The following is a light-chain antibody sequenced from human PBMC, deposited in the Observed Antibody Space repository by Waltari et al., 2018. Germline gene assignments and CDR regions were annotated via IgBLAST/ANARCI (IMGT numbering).Light chain of an antibody. J-gene: IGKJ2*01. Sequence: DIVMTQSPDSLAVSLGERATIHCKSSQSIFYSSNNKDYLAWYQLKPGQPPKLVIYWASTRESGVPDRFSGSGTGTDFTLTISSLQTEDVATYYCQQYRDTPYTFGQGTNLEI. CDR2: WAS. CDR3: QQYRDTPYT. V-gene: IGKV4-1*01. CDR1: QSIFYSSNNKDY.